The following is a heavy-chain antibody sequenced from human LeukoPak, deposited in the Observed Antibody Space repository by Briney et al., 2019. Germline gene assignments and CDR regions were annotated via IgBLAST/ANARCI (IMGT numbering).Heavy chain of an antibody. J-gene: IGHJ4*02. CDR1: GFSFSTTD. D-gene: IGHD7-27*01. CDR3: AKTGGPWD. V-gene: IGHV3-30*18. Sequence: GGSLRLSCAASGFSFSTTDMHWVRQAPGKGLEWVAVISANGNIKHHADSVKGRFTISRDNSKNTLYLQLNSLRAEDTAVYYCAKTGGPWDWGQGTLVTVSS. CDR2: ISANGNIK.